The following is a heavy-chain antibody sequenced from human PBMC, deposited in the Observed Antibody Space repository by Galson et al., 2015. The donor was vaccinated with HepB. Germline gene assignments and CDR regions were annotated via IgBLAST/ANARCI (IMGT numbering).Heavy chain of an antibody. J-gene: IGHJ4*02. CDR3: ARGGSGPWVDHFDY. CDR1: GFTFSGHK. D-gene: IGHD1-26*01. Sequence: SLRLSCAASGFTFSGHKMNWVRQAPGKGLEWVSSISSSSTYIYYAASVKGRFTISRDNAKNSLYLQMNSLRAEDTAVYYCARGGSGPWVDHFDYWGQGTLVTVSS. V-gene: IGHV3-21*01. CDR2: ISSSSTYI.